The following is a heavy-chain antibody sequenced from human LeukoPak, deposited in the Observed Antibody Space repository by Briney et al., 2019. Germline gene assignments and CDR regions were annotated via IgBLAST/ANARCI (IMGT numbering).Heavy chain of an antibody. Sequence: ASVKVSCKAAGDTFTSYDINWVRQATGQGLEWMGWMNPNSGNTGYAQKFQGRVTMTRNTSISTAYMELSSLRSEDTAVYYCARGLYSSGWNYYYGMDVWGQGTTVTVSS. CDR2: MNPNSGNT. CDR1: GDTFTSYD. D-gene: IGHD6-19*01. J-gene: IGHJ6*02. V-gene: IGHV1-8*01. CDR3: ARGLYSSGWNYYYGMDV.